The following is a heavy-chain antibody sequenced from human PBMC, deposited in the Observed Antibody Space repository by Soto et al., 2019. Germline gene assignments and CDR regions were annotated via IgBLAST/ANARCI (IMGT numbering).Heavy chain of an antibody. D-gene: IGHD3-9*01. CDR3: ASFDYDTHFDY. CDR2: IIPLIGTP. V-gene: IGHV1-69*06. J-gene: IGHJ4*02. CDR1: GGTFGTYG. Sequence: SVKVSCKASGGTFGTYGISWVRQAPGQGLEWMGGIIPLIGTPNYAQKFQGRVTITADKSTSTAYMELSSLRSEDTAVYYCASFDYDTHFDYWGQGTLVTVSS.